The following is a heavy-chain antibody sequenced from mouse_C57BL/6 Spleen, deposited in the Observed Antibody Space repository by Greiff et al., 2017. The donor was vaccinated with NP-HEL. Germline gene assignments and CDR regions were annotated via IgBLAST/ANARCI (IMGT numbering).Heavy chain of an antibody. CDR1: GYAFSSSW. V-gene: IGHV1-82*01. J-gene: IGHJ3*01. Sequence: VQLQQSGPELVKPGASVKISCKASGYAFSSSWMNWVKQRPGQGLEWIGRIYPGDGDTNYNGKFKGKATLTADKSSSTAYMQLSSLTSEDSAVYFGARGGLNYYGSSPWFAYWGQGTLVTVSA. CDR2: IYPGDGDT. CDR3: ARGGLNYYGSSPWFAY. D-gene: IGHD1-1*01.